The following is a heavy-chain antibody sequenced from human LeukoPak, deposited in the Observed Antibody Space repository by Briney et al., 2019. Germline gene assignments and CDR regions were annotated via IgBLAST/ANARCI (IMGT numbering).Heavy chain of an antibody. D-gene: IGHD6-19*01. V-gene: IGHV1-58*01. J-gene: IGHJ4*02. CDR1: GFTFISSA. CDR2: IVVGSGNT. Sequence: TSVKVSCKASGFTFISSAVQWVRQARGQRLEWIGWIVVGSGNTNYAQKFQERVTITRDMSTSTAYMELSSLRSEDTAVYYRASIAVAGTQNSSFDYWGQGTLVTVSS. CDR3: ASIAVAGTQNSSFDY.